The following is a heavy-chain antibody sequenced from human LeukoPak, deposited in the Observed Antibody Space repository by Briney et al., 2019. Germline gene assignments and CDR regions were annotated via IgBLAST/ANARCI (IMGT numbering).Heavy chain of an antibody. J-gene: IGHJ4*02. CDR3: ARDQSGWFDY. CDR2: IYDSGST. D-gene: IGHD6-19*01. CDR1: GGSISSGAYS. Sequence: SETLSLTCGVSGGSISSGAYSWSWIRQPPGKGLEWIGYIYDSGSTYYNPSLKSRVTISVDRSKNQFSLKLSSVTAADTAVYYCARDQSGWFDYWGQGTLVTVSS. V-gene: IGHV4-30-2*01.